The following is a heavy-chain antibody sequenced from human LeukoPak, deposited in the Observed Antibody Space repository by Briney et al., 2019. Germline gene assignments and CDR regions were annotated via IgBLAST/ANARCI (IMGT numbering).Heavy chain of an antibody. CDR1: GFTFSGYE. D-gene: IGHD3-22*01. Sequence: HPGGSLRLSCAASGFTFSGYEMNWVRQAPGKGLEWVSYISSSGSTIYYADSVKGRFTISRDNSKKTLHLQMNSLRAEDTAVYYCAKEKAEKWLGDAFDIWGQGTMVTVSS. V-gene: IGHV3-48*03. CDR3: AKEKAEKWLGDAFDI. CDR2: ISSSGSTI. J-gene: IGHJ3*02.